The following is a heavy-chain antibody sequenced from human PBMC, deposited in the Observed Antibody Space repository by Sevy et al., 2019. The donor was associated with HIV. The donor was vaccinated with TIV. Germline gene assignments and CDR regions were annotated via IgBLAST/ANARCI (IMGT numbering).Heavy chain of an antibody. CDR2: ISGSGGST. V-gene: IGHV3-23*01. CDR1: GFTFSSYA. J-gene: IGHJ4*02. D-gene: IGHD6-13*01. Sequence: GGSLRLSCEASGFTFSSYAMSWVRQAPGKGLEWVSAISGSGGSTYYEDSVKGRFTISRDNSKNTLYLQMNSLRAEDTAVYYCAKGKQQLAHYFDYWGQGTLVTVSS. CDR3: AKGKQQLAHYFDY.